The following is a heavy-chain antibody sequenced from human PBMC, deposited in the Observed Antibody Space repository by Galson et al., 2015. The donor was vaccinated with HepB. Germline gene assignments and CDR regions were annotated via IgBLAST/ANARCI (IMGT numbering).Heavy chain of an antibody. Sequence: CAISGDSVSSKSVTWNWIRQSPSRGLEWLGRTYYRSRWYNEYPISVRSRITINPDTSKNQFSLHLNSVTPDDTAVYYCAGETCIDNDCFRYGLDVWGQGTSVTVSS. CDR2: TYYRSRWYN. D-gene: IGHD2-21*02. V-gene: IGHV6-1*01. CDR1: GDSVSSKSVT. J-gene: IGHJ6*02. CDR3: AGETCIDNDCFRYGLDV.